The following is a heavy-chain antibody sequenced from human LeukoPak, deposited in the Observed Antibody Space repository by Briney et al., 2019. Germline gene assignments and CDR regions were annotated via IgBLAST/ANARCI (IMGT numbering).Heavy chain of an antibody. CDR1: RGSFSGYF. CDR3: ARKGFVESTGWRGAFDV. Sequence: SETLSLSCDVYRGSFSGYFWSWIRQTPGKGLEWLGEMNDSGSTNYNPSLKSRVTISVAVSKNQYSLRLTSVTAADTAVYYCARKGFVESTGWRGAFDVWGQGTMVTVSS. CDR2: MNDSGST. V-gene: IGHV4-34*01. J-gene: IGHJ3*01. D-gene: IGHD2-8*02.